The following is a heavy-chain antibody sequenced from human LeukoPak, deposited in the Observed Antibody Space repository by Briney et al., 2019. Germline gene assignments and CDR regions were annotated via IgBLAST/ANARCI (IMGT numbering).Heavy chain of an antibody. Sequence: PGGSLRLSCAASGFTFSNYGMHWVRQAPGKGLEWVAYTRNDGGNKYYADSVKGRFTLSRDNSKNTVDLQMNSLRAEDTAVYYCAKVRNRIQGAVDYWGQGTLVTVSS. CDR3: AKVRNRIQGAVDY. V-gene: IGHV3-30*02. J-gene: IGHJ4*02. CDR2: TRNDGGNK. CDR1: GFTFSNYG. D-gene: IGHD1-26*01.